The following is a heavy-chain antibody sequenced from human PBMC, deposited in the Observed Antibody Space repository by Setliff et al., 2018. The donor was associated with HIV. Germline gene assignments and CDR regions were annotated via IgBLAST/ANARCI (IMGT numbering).Heavy chain of an antibody. D-gene: IGHD3-22*01. CDR3: AGAYYYESSGYYWVY. Sequence: PGGSLRLSCEASGFTFSSFGMHWVRQAPGKGLEWVAFIKEDGSERYYVDSVKGRFTISRDNSKNTLYLQMNSLRAEDTAVYYCAGAYYYESSGYYWVYWGQGTLVTVSS. J-gene: IGHJ4*02. CDR2: IKEDGSER. V-gene: IGHV3-30*02. CDR1: GFTFSSFG.